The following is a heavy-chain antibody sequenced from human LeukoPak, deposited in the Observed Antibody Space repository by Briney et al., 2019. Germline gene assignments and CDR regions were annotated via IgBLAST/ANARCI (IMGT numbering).Heavy chain of an antibody. CDR2: IKPDGTTK. CDR3: ARSIPYGTTWYGRSDY. Sequence: GGSLRLSCAASGFPFSSYSMTWLRQAPGKGLEWVANIKPDGTTKFYVDSVKGRFTISRDNALNSLYLQMNSLRAEDTAIYYCARSIPYGTTWYGRSDYWGQGTLVTVSS. V-gene: IGHV3-7*03. J-gene: IGHJ4*02. CDR1: GFPFSSYS. D-gene: IGHD6-13*01.